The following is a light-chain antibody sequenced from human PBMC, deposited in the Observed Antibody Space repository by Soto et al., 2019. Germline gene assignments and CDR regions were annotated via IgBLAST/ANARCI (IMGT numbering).Light chain of an antibody. Sequence: EIVLTQSPATLSAFPGDRVTLSCRASQAVNTRLAWYQHKPGQAPRLLIYLTSNRAAGVPSRFSAWGSETDFTLTISDVQPEDFAVYYCEYYGTSITFGGGTKVDIK. V-gene: IGKV3D-11*03. J-gene: IGKJ4*01. CDR1: QAVNTR. CDR3: EYYGTSIT. CDR2: LTS.